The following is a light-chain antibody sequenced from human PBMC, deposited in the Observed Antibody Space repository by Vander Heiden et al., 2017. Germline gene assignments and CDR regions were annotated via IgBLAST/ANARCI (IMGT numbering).Light chain of an antibody. CDR1: SSNIGSNT. CDR3: AARDDSLNGWV. Sequence: QSVLTQPPSASGTPGQRVTLSCSGSSSNIGSNTVNWYQQLPGTAPKLLIYSNYHRPSGVPDRFSGSRSGTSASLAISGLQSGDEADYYCAARDDSLNGWVFGGGTKLTVL. V-gene: IGLV1-44*01. J-gene: IGLJ3*02. CDR2: SNY.